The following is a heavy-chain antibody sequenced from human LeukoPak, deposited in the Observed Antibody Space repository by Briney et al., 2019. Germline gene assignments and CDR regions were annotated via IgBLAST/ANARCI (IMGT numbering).Heavy chain of an antibody. CDR3: ARHCCSGPAKRVFDI. CDR1: GGSIISSDYH. V-gene: IGHV4-39*01. D-gene: IGHD2-15*01. J-gene: IGHJ3*02. Sequence: SETLSLTCTVSGGSIISSDYHWGWVRQPPGKGLEWIGTISYSGNTDYNPSLRSRVTISVDTSNNQFSLRLGSVTAADTAVYHCARHCCSGPAKRVFDIWGQRTMVTVSS. CDR2: ISYSGNT.